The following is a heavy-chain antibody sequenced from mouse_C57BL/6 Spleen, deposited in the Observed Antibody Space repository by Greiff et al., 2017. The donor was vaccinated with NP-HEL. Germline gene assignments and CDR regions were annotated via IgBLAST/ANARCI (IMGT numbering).Heavy chain of an antibody. CDR2: IYHGSGST. CDR1: GYTFTSYW. CDR3: ARAITTVVATTLHWYFDV. J-gene: IGHJ1*03. Sequence: VQLQQPGAELVKPGASVKMSCKASGYTFTSYWITWVKQRPGQGLEWIGDIYHGSGSTNYNEKFKSKATLTVDTSSSTAYMQLSSLTSEDSAVYYCARAITTVVATTLHWYFDVWGTGTTVTVSS. D-gene: IGHD1-1*01. V-gene: IGHV1-55*01.